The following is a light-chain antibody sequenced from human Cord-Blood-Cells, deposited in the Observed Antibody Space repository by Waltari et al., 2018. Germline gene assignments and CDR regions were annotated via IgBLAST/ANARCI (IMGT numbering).Light chain of an antibody. CDR1: QDISNY. Sequence: DIKMNQPPHSLAASVCDRVHITCQASQDISNYLNWYQHKTGKDPKLLIYDASNLETGVPSRFSGSGSGTDFTFTISSLQPEDIATYYCQQYDNLPLTFGGGTKVEIK. CDR2: DAS. V-gene: IGKV1-33*01. J-gene: IGKJ4*01. CDR3: QQYDNLPLT.